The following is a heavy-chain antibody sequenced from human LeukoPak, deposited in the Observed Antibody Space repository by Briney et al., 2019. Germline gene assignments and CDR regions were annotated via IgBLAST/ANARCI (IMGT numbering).Heavy chain of an antibody. CDR3: ARGLDSSGYPPFDY. CDR2: ISSSSSYI. J-gene: IGHJ4*02. V-gene: IGHV3-21*01. Sequence: GGSLRLSCAASGFTVSSNYMSWVRQAPGKGLEWVSSISSSSSYIYYADSVKGRFTISRDNAKNSLYLQMNSLRAEDTAVYYCARGLDSSGYPPFDYWGQGTLVTVSS. CDR1: GFTVSSNY. D-gene: IGHD3-22*01.